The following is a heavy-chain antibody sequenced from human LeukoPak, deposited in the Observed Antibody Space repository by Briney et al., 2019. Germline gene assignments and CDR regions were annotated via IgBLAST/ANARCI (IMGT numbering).Heavy chain of an antibody. V-gene: IGHV4-38-2*02. D-gene: IGHD1-1*01. CDR1: GYSISSGYL. J-gene: IGHJ4*02. CDR3: AREKSHNLDADY. CDR2: VYHSGTT. Sequence: SETLSLTCTVSGYSISSGYLWGWIRQPPGKGLEWIGTVYHSGTTSYNPSLMSRVTISIDTSKNQFSLNLRSVTAADTAVYYCAREKSHNLDADYWGQGTLVTVSS.